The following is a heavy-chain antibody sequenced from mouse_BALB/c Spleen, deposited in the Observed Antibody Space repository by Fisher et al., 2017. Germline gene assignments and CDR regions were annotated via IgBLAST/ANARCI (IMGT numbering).Heavy chain of an antibody. Sequence: KFKGKATFTVDTSSSTAYMQFNSLTSEDSAVYYCARWGGNDAMDYWGQGTSVTVSS. D-gene: IGHD2-1*01. J-gene: IGHJ4*01. CDR3: ARWGGNDAMDY. V-gene: IGHV1S34*01.